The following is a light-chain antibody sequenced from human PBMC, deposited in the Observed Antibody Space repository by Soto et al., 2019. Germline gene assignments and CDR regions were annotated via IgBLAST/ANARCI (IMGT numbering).Light chain of an antibody. Sequence: DIPLTQSPSTLSASIGDRVTITCRASHSISRWLAWYQQKPGKAPNVLIYKATNLASGVPSRFSGSGSGTEFTLTISSLQPDDSASYYCQQYNNYSWTFGQGTKVEIK. V-gene: IGKV1-5*03. CDR3: QQYNNYSWT. CDR2: KAT. CDR1: HSISRW. J-gene: IGKJ1*01.